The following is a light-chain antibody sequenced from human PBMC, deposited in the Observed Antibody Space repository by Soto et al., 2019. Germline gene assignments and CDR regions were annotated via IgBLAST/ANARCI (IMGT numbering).Light chain of an antibody. CDR1: QTIRSW. Sequence: DIQMTQSPSTLSASVGDRVTITCRASQTIRSWLAWYQQKPGKAPKLLIYDASSLESGVPSRFSGSGSGTEFTLTISSLQPDDFATYYCQQYNSYPWPFGQGTKVEIK. V-gene: IGKV1-5*01. J-gene: IGKJ1*01. CDR2: DAS. CDR3: QQYNSYPWP.